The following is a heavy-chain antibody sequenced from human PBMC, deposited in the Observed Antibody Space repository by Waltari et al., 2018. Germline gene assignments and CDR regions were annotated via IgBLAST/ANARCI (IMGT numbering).Heavy chain of an antibody. CDR1: GFSFDNYA. D-gene: IGHD3-22*01. CDR2: ISASGSTT. CDR3: AKDLDGKFYYGYYNMDV. J-gene: IGHJ6*02. V-gene: IGHV3-23*01. Sequence: DVQLLESGGDPVQSGGSVGLSCSASGFSFDNYAITWVHLAPGKGLQWVSAISASGSTTYYADSVKGRFTISRDTSKSTLFLQMNNLRVEDTALYYCAKDLDGKFYYGYYNMDVWGQGTTVTVSS.